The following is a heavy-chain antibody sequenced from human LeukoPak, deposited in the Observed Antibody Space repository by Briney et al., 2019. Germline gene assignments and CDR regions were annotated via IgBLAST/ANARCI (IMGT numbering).Heavy chain of an antibody. Sequence: GGSLRLSCAASGFTFSSYAMSWVRQAPGKGLEWVSAISSSGGSTYYADSVKGRFTISRDNSKNTLYLQMNSLRAEDTAVYYCARERKNGYNLYYFDYWGQGTLVTVSS. CDR1: GFTFSSYA. CDR3: ARERKNGYNLYYFDY. D-gene: IGHD5-24*01. J-gene: IGHJ4*02. CDR2: ISSSGGST. V-gene: IGHV3-23*01.